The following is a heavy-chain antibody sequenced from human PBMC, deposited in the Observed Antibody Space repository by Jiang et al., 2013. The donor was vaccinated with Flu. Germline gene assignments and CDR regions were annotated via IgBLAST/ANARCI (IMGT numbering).Heavy chain of an antibody. Sequence: SGAEVKKPGASVKVSCKASGYTFTGYYMHWVRQAPGQGLEWMGWINPNSGGTNYAQKFQGWVTMTRDTSISTAYMELSRLRSDDTAVYYCAREQYSSGWYSYGMDVWGKGTTVTVSS. CDR2: INPNSGGT. J-gene: IGHJ6*04. V-gene: IGHV1-2*04. CDR3: AREQYSSGWYSYGMDV. D-gene: IGHD6-19*01. CDR1: GYTFTGYY.